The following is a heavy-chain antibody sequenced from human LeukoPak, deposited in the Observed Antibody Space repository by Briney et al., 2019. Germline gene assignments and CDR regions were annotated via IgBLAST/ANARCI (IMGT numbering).Heavy chain of an antibody. CDR1: GFSLSTGGMC. V-gene: IGHV2-70*11. Sequence: SGPTLVNPTQTLTLTCTFSGFSLSTGGMCVSWIRQPPGKPLEWLARIDWEDDKYYSTSLKTRLTISKDTSKNQVVLTMTNIDPVDTATYYCARTPRWLTGTSYYFAMDVWGQGTTVTVSS. D-gene: IGHD1-7*01. J-gene: IGHJ6*02. CDR2: IDWEDDK. CDR3: ARTPRWLTGTSYYFAMDV.